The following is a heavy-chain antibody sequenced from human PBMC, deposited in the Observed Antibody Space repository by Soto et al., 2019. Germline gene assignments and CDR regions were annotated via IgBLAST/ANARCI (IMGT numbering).Heavy chain of an antibody. J-gene: IGHJ4*02. Sequence: GASGKVSCKASGGTFSRYAISWVRQAPGRGLEWMGGIIPIFGTANYAQKFQGRVTITADESTSTAYMELSSLRSEDTAVYYCARVPMAYSSGWNGIFDYWGQGTLVTVSS. CDR2: IIPIFGTA. CDR3: ARVPMAYSSGWNGIFDY. D-gene: IGHD6-19*01. V-gene: IGHV1-69*13. CDR1: GGTFSRYA.